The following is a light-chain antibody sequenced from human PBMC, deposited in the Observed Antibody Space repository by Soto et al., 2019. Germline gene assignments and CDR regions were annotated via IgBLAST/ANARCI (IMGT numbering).Light chain of an antibody. CDR1: RSDVGSYNL. CDR3: CSYVDSRTPYV. V-gene: IGLV2-23*02. CDR2: EVN. J-gene: IGLJ1*01. Sequence: QSVLTQPASVSGSPGQSITISCTGTRSDVGSYNLVSWFQQHPGKAPKLLIYEVNRRPSGISNRFSGSKSGSTASLTVSGLQAEDEADYSCCSYVDSRTPYVFGSGTKVTVL.